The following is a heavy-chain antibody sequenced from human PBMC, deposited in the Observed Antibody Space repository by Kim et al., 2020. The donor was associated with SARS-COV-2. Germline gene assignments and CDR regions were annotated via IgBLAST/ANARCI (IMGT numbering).Heavy chain of an antibody. CDR3: ARDHPVEGGVLRYFEIYYYGMDV. CDR1: GFTFSSYS. J-gene: IGHJ6*02. Sequence: GGSLRLSCAASGFTFSSYSMNWVRQAPGKGLEWVSSISSSSSYIYYADSVKGRFTISRDNAKNSLYLQMNSLRAEDTAVYYCARDHPVEGGVLRYFEIYYYGMDVWGQGTTVTVSS. CDR2: ISSSSSYI. V-gene: IGHV3-21*04. D-gene: IGHD3-9*01.